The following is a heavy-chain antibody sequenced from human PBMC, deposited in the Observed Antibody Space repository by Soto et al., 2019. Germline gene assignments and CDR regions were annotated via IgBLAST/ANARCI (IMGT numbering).Heavy chain of an antibody. CDR3: VKDRSLAVDDVYYFDY. Sequence: QTWGSLRLSCSPCAFTFSSYGMHWVRQAPGKGLEFVSAIISYGGTTYYADSVRGRFTISRDNSKNTLFLQMSSLRADDTAVYYCVKDRSLAVDDVYYFDYWGRGTMVTVSS. V-gene: IGHV3-64D*06. J-gene: IGHJ4*02. D-gene: IGHD6-19*01. CDR1: AFTFSSYG. CDR2: IISYGGTT.